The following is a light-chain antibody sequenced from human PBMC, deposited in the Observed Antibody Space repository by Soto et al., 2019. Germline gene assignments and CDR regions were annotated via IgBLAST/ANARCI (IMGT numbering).Light chain of an antibody. CDR1: QSVSSN. CDR3: QQRSNWPHTWT. Sequence: EIVMTQSPATLSVSPGERATLSCRASQSVSSNLAWYQQKPGQAPRLLIYVASTRATGIPARFSGSGSGTDFTLTISSLEPEDFAVYYCQQRSNWPHTWTVGPGTQVEIK. J-gene: IGKJ1*01. CDR2: VAS. V-gene: IGKV3-11*01.